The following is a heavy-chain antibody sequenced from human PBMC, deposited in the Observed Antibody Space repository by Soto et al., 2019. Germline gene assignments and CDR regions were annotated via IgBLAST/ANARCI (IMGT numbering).Heavy chain of an antibody. V-gene: IGHV3-11*04. CDR2: ISSSISTI. Sequence: PVGSLRLSCSAYGFTFSDYYMTWIRQAPGKGLEWVSYISSSISTIYYADSVKGRFTISRDNAKNSLYLQMNSLRDEDTAVYYCARERVGMDVWGQGTTVTVSS. CDR1: GFTFSDYY. J-gene: IGHJ6*02. CDR3: ARERVGMDV.